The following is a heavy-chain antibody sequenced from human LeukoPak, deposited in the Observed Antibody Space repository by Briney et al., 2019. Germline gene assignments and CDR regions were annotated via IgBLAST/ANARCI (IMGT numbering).Heavy chain of an antibody. Sequence: GASVKVSCKASGYTFTEYYLHWVRQAPGQGLEWMGWTNPNSGGTHYAQKFQGRVTMTRDTSISTAYMEVSRLRSDDTAVYYCARPLSPVAGYYYYYGMDVWGQGTTVTVSS. J-gene: IGHJ6*02. CDR2: TNPNSGGT. CDR1: GYTFTEYY. CDR3: ARPLSPVAGYYYYYGMDV. D-gene: IGHD6-19*01. V-gene: IGHV1-2*02.